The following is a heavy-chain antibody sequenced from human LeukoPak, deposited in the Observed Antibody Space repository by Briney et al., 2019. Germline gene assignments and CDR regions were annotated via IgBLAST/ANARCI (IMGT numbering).Heavy chain of an antibody. D-gene: IGHD2/OR15-2a*01. CDR2: IKQDGSEK. J-gene: IGHJ4*02. V-gene: IGHV3-7*01. CDR1: GFTFGSYW. Sequence: GGSPRLPCAASGFTFGSYWMSWVRQAPGKGLEWVANIKQDGSEKYYVDSVKGRFTISRDNAKNSLYLQMNSLRAEDTAVYYCARDPNKVLDYWGQGTLVTVSS. CDR3: ARDPNKVLDY.